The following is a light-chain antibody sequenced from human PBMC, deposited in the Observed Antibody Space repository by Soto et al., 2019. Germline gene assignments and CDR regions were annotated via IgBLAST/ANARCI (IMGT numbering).Light chain of an antibody. Sequence: EVVLTQSPDTLSLSPGERATLSCRASQSISSDYLVWYLQKPGQAPRLRIYGASSRATGIPDRFSGRGSGTDFTLTINRLEPEDFAIYYCLQDYTYPRTFGGGTKVDIK. CDR1: QSISSDY. V-gene: IGKV3-20*01. CDR2: GAS. J-gene: IGKJ4*01. CDR3: LQDYTYPRT.